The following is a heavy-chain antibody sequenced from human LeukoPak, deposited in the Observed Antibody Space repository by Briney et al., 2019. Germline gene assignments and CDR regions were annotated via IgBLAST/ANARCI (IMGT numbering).Heavy chain of an antibody. CDR3: AKDTLTYYFDY. CDR1: GFTFSSFG. D-gene: IGHD3-9*01. CDR2: IWYDGTTT. V-gene: IGHV3-33*06. Sequence: GGSLRLSCAASGFTFSSFGMHWVRQAPGRGLEWVATIWYDGTTTYYADSVKGRFTISRDDSKNTAYLQMNSLRAEDTATYYCAKDTLTYYFDYWGQGTLVTVSS. J-gene: IGHJ4*02.